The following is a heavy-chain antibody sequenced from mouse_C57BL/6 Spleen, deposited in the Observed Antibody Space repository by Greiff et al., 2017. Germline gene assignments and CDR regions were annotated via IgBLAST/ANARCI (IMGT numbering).Heavy chain of an antibody. CDR3: ARSNYDYDFAY. CDR1: GYSFTDYN. Sequence: VHVKQSGPELVKPGASVKISCKASGYSFTDYNMNWVKQSNGKSLEWIGVINPNYGTTSYNQKFQGKATLTVDQSSSTAYMQLTSLTSEDSAVYYSARSNYDYDFAYWGQATLVTVAA. J-gene: IGHJ3*01. CDR2: INPNYGTT. V-gene: IGHV1-39*01. D-gene: IGHD2-4*01.